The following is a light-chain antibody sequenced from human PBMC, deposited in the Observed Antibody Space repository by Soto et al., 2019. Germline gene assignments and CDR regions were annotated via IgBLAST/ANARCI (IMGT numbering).Light chain of an antibody. CDR1: QSVGSY. V-gene: IGKV3-11*01. Sequence: EIVLTQSPATLSLSPGERATLSCRASQSVGSYLAWYQQKPGQAPRPLIYDASNRATGIPARFSGSGSGTDFTLTISSLEPEDFAVYYCQQRSNWPLTFGGGTKVEIK. CDR2: DAS. CDR3: QQRSNWPLT. J-gene: IGKJ4*01.